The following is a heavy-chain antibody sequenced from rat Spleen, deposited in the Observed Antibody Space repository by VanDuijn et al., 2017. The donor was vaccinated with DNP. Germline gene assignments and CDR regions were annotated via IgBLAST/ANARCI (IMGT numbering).Heavy chain of an antibody. CDR1: GFTFNYYW. CDR2: ITGGSGTT. J-gene: IGHJ3*01. D-gene: IGHD1-10*01. V-gene: IGHV5-31*01. Sequence: EVQLVESGGDLVQPGRSLKLSCVASGFTFNYYWMAWIRQVPGKGLEWIASITGGSGTTSYPDSVKGRFTISRDNAKSTLYLHMNSLRSEDMATYYCARPYGYNNGGFAYWGQGTLVTVSS. CDR3: ARPYGYNNGGFAY.